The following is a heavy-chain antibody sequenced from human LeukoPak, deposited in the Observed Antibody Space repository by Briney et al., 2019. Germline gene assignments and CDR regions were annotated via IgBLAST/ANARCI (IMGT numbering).Heavy chain of an antibody. J-gene: IGHJ4*02. CDR2: ISSTSSYI. Sequence: GGSLRLSCAASGFTFSSYSMNWVRQAPGKGLEWVSSISSTSSYIYYADSVKGRFTISRDNAKSSLYLQMNSLRAEDTAVYYCARDYVVVTLTPFDYWGQGTLVTVSS. CDR1: GFTFSSYS. V-gene: IGHV3-21*06. D-gene: IGHD2-21*02. CDR3: ARDYVVVTLTPFDY.